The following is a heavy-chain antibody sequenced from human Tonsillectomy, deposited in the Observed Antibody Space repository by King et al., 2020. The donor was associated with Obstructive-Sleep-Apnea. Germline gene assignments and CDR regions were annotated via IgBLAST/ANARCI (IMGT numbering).Heavy chain of an antibody. Sequence: VQLVESGGGVVKPGRSLRLSCAASGFTFSSYAMHWVRQAPGKGLEWVAVISYDGSNKYYADSVKGRFTISRDNSKNTLYLQMNSLRAEDTAMYYCARALDILTGYYVTLLPLDAFDIWGQGTMVTVSS. V-gene: IGHV3-30-3*01. D-gene: IGHD3-9*01. J-gene: IGHJ3*02. CDR2: ISYDGSNK. CDR1: GFTFSSYA. CDR3: ARALDILTGYYVTLLPLDAFDI.